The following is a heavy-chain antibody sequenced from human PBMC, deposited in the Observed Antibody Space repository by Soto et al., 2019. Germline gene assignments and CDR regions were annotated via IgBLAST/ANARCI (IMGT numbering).Heavy chain of an antibody. D-gene: IGHD2-21*02. V-gene: IGHV1-69*01. CDR3: ARASPVICGGDPCYRLDSSFDS. J-gene: IGHJ5*01. Sequence: QVQLVQSGAEVRKPGSSLRVSCKSSGATFSTTGISWVRQAPGQGLEWMGGIIPLFGTPKYARKFQGRVSITGDESTYTVYMELNSLRPDDAAVYYCARASPVICGGDPCYRLDSSFDSWGQGSLVIVSS. CDR2: IIPLFGTP. CDR1: GATFSTTG.